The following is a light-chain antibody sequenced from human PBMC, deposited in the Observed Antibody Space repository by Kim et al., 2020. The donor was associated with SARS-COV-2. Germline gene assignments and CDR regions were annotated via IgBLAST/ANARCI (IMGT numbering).Light chain of an antibody. J-gene: IGLJ3*02. CDR3: AAWDTSLNCWV. CDR2: RNN. CDR1: HTNIGNQR. V-gene: IGLV10-54*04. Sequence: LTQPPSASKALGQTATLTCNGNHTNIGNQRAVWLQQLPGTPPKPLSDRNNKRPAGIPERFSASRSGTTASLTITGLQPEDEADYYCAAWDTSLNCWVFGGGTQLTVL.